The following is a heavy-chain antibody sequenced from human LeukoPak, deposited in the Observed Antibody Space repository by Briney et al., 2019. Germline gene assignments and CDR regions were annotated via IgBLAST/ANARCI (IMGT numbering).Heavy chain of an antibody. D-gene: IGHD3-3*01. V-gene: IGHV4-4*07. J-gene: IGHJ6*03. CDR1: GGSISSYY. CDR3: ARAPEYYYFWSGQGPDYYYYYYMDV. Sequence: SETLSLTCTVSGGSISSYYWSWIRQPAGKGLEWIGRIYTSGSTNYNPSLKSRVTMSVDTSRNQFSLKLSSVTAADTAVYYCARAPEYYYFWSGQGPDYYYYYYMDVWGKGTTVTVSS. CDR2: IYTSGST.